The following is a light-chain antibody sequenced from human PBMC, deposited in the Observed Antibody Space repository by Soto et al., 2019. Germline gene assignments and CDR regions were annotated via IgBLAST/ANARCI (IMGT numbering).Light chain of an antibody. CDR3: QQYGTPRSVT. J-gene: IGKJ5*01. V-gene: IGKV3-20*01. CDR1: QSVRSTS. Sequence: DIVLTQSPGTLSLSLGERATLSCRASQSVRSTSLAWYQQKPGQAPRLLIYGASSRATGIPARFSGSGFGTDFTLTISKVEPEDFAVYYCQQYGTPRSVTFGQGTRLEIK. CDR2: GAS.